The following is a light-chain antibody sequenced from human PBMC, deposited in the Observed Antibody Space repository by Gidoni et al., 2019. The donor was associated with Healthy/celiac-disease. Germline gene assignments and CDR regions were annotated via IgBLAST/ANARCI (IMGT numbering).Light chain of an antibody. CDR2: DAS. V-gene: IGKV3-11*01. CDR3: QQRSNWPPEWT. CDR1: QSVGSY. Sequence: IVSTQSPATLSLSPGERATLSCKASQSVGSYLAWYQQKPGQAPRLLIYDASNRATGIPARFIGSGSGTDFTLTISSLEPEDFAVYYCQQRSNWPPEWTFGQGTKVEIK. J-gene: IGKJ1*01.